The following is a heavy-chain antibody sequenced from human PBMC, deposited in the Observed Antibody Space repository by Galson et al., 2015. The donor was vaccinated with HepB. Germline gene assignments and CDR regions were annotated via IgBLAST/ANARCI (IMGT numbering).Heavy chain of an antibody. J-gene: IGHJ4*02. CDR3: SVSLNS. D-gene: IGHD5/OR15-5a*01. CDR1: GFSFANSS. V-gene: IGHV3-7*01. CDR2: IKPDGSER. Sequence: SLRLSCAASGFSFANSSMDWVRQAPGKGLEGVANIKPDGSERYYVDSVKGRFTVSRDNAKNSLFLQMNSLRAEDTAVYYCSVSLNSWGQGALVIVSS.